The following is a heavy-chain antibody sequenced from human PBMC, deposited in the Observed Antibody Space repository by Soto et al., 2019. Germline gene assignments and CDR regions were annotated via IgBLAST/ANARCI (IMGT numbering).Heavy chain of an antibody. CDR1: GYSFTTYC. J-gene: IGHJ5*02. CDR3: AAGIAVVGPPGWFDP. CDR2: IYPGDSDT. V-gene: IGHV5-51*01. D-gene: IGHD6-19*01. Sequence: RGESLKISCKDSGYSFTTYCIGWVRQMPGKGLEWMGIIYPGDSDTRYSPSFQGHVTISADKSINTAYLQWSSLRASDTAMYYCAAGIAVVGPPGWFDPWGQGTLVTVSS.